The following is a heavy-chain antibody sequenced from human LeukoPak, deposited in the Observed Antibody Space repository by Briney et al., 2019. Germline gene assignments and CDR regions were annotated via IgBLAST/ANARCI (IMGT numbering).Heavy chain of an antibody. CDR2: ISGSADTT. D-gene: IGHD2/OR15-2a*01. V-gene: IGHV3-23*01. CDR3: AKDRWRTTTSAFDY. CDR1: GFSFSNSA. J-gene: IGHJ4*02. Sequence: GGSLRLSCAASGFSFSNSAMDWVRQAPGKGLEWVSGISGSADTTYCADSVRGRFTISRDNSKNTLYLQMNSLRAEDTAVYYCAKDRWRTTTSAFDYWGQGTLATVSS.